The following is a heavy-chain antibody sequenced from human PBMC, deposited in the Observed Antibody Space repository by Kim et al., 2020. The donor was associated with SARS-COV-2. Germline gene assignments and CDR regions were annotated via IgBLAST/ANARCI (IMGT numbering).Heavy chain of an antibody. CDR1: GFTFSSYS. CDR3: ARGGYSGFGEDL. CDR2: ISSSSSYI. Sequence: GGSLRLSCAASGFTFSSYSMNWVRQAPGKGLEWVSSISSSSSYIYYADSVKGRFTISRDNAKNSLYLQMNSLRAEDTAVYYCARGGYSGFGEDLWGQGTLVTVYS. J-gene: IGHJ4*02. D-gene: IGHD5-12*01. V-gene: IGHV3-21*01.